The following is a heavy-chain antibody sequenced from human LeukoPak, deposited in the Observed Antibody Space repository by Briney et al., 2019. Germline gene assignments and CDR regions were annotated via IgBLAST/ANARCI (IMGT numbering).Heavy chain of an antibody. CDR3: ARAYCGGDCYESGY. CDR2: ISSSSSTI. CDR1: GFTFSSYS. D-gene: IGHD2-21*01. Sequence: GGSLRLSCAASGFTFSSYSMNWVRQAPGKGLEWVSYISSSSSTIYYADSVKGRFTISRDNAKNSLYLQMNSLRAEDTAVYYCARAYCGGDCYESGYWGQGTLVTVSS. V-gene: IGHV3-48*01. J-gene: IGHJ4*02.